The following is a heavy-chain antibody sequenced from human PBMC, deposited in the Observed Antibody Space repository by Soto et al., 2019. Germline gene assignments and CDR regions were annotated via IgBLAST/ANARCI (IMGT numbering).Heavy chain of an antibody. V-gene: IGHV4-34*01. CDR1: GGSFSGYY. D-gene: IGHD5-12*01. Sequence: QVQLQQWGAGLLKPSETLSLTCAVYGGSFSGYYWSWIRQPPGKGLEWIGEINHSGSTNYNPSLKSRVTISVDTSKNQFSLKLSSVTAADTAVYYCARGTKLEMATTNTIDYWGQGTLVTVSS. J-gene: IGHJ4*02. CDR2: INHSGST. CDR3: ARGTKLEMATTNTIDY.